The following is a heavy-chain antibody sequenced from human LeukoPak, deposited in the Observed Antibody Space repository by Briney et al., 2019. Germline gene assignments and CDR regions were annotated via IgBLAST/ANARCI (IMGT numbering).Heavy chain of an antibody. CDR1: GYTFTGYY. CDR2: INPNTGGT. Sequence: ASVKVSCKACGYTFTGYYMQWVRQVPGQGLEWMGWINPNTGGTKSAQKFQGRVTMTRDTSINTAYMELRSLRYDDTAVYYCARSSSGWSPSDYWGQGTLVTVSS. V-gene: IGHV1-2*02. D-gene: IGHD6-19*01. J-gene: IGHJ4*02. CDR3: ARSSSGWSPSDY.